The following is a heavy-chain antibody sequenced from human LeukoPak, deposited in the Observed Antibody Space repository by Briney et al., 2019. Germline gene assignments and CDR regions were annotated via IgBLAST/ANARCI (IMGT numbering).Heavy chain of an antibody. CDR2: IWYDGSNK. Sequence: GGSLRLSCVDSGFTFTNAWMSWVRQAPGKGLEWVAVIWYDGSNKYYADSVKGRFTISRGNSKNTLYLQMNSLRAEDTAVYYCARDRDYYDSSGYPGDYWGQGTLVTVSS. CDR3: ARDRDYYDSSGYPGDY. D-gene: IGHD3-22*01. V-gene: IGHV3-33*08. CDR1: GFTFTNAW. J-gene: IGHJ4*02.